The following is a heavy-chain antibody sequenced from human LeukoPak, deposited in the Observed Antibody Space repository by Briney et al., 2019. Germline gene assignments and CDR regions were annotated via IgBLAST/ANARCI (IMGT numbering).Heavy chain of an antibody. D-gene: IGHD4-23*01. V-gene: IGHV3-30*02. J-gene: IGHJ4*02. CDR1: GFTFSSYG. Sequence: GGSLRLSCAASGFTFSSYGMHWVRQAPGKGLEWVAFIRYDGSNKYYADSVKGRFTISRDNSKNTLYLQMNSLRAEDTAVYYCARAATVVTLADYFDYWGQGTLVTVSS. CDR2: IRYDGSNK. CDR3: ARAATVVTLADYFDY.